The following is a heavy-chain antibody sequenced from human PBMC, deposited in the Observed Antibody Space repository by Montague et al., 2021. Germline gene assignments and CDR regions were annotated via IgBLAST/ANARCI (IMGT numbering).Heavy chain of an antibody. V-gene: IGHV4-38-2*02. J-gene: IGHJ6*03. Sequence: SETLSLTCTVSRSLINSDYYWGWIRQPPGKGLEWMGSVSNGGRTYYNPSLKSRVTISVDTSNNHFSLQLSSVTAADTAMYYCARERDRYYYMDIWGKGTTITVSS. CDR2: VSNGGRT. CDR3: ARERDRYYYMDI. CDR1: RSLINSDYY.